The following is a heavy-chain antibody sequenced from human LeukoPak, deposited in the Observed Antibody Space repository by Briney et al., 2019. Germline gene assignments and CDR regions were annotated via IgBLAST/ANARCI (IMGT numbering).Heavy chain of an antibody. CDR1: GFTFSSYG. CDR2: IWYDGSNK. CDR3: ARHHETYYYDH. J-gene: IGHJ4*02. Sequence: QPGGSLRLSCAASGFTFSSYGMHWVRQAPGKGLEWVAVIWYDGSNKYYADSVKGRFTISRDNSKNTLYLQMNSLRAEDTAVYYCARHHETYYYDHWGQGTLVTVSS. V-gene: IGHV3-33*01.